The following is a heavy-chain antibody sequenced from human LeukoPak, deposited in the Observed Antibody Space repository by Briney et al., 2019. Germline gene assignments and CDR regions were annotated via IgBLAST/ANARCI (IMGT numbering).Heavy chain of an antibody. CDR3: AGDPLYGGNSGTLFGY. CDR1: GYTFTSYG. Sequence: GASVKVSCKASGYTFTSYGISWVRQAPGQGLEWMGWISAYNGNTNYAQKLQGRVTMTTDTSTSTAYMELGSLRSDDTAVYYCAGDPLYGGNSGTLFGYWGQGTLVTVSS. CDR2: ISAYNGNT. J-gene: IGHJ4*02. D-gene: IGHD4-23*01. V-gene: IGHV1-18*01.